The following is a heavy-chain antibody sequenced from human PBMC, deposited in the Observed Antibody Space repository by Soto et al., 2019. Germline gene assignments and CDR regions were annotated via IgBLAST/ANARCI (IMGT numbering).Heavy chain of an antibody. D-gene: IGHD2-2*01. CDR2: ISSSSSYI. V-gene: IGHV3-21*01. Sequence: EVQLVESGGGLVKPGGSLRLSCAASGFTFSSYSRNWVRQAPGKGLEWVSSISSSSSYIYYADSVKGRFTISRDNAKNSLYLQMNSLRAEDTAVYYCARDSCSSTSCYGSWGQGTLVTVSS. CDR1: GFTFSSYS. J-gene: IGHJ4*02. CDR3: ARDSCSSTSCYGS.